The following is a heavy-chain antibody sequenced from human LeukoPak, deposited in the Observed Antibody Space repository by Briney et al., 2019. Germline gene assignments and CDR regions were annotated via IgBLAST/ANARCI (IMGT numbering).Heavy chain of an antibody. V-gene: IGHV1-8*01. CDR1: GYTFINYD. CDR2: LNPNSGNR. Sequence: ASVKVSCKASGYTFINYDINWVRQAPGHGLEWIGWLNPNSGNRGFARKFQDRVTLTRDTSISTAYMDLYSLTSEDTAVYYCARGNMIRFGGVSWGQGSLVTVSS. CDR3: ARGNMIRFGGVS. J-gene: IGHJ5*02. D-gene: IGHD3-16*01.